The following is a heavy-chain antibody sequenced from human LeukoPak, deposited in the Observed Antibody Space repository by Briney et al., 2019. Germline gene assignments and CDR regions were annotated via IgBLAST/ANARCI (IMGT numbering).Heavy chain of an antibody. Sequence: SETLSLTCTVSGGSISSSSYYWGWIRQPPGKGLEWIGSIYYSGSTYYNPSLKSRVTMSVDTSKNQFSLKLSSVAAADTAVYYCARQPTVTFFDYWGQGTLVTVSS. V-gene: IGHV4-39*01. CDR3: ARQPTVTFFDY. D-gene: IGHD4-17*01. J-gene: IGHJ4*02. CDR2: IYYSGST. CDR1: GGSISSSSYY.